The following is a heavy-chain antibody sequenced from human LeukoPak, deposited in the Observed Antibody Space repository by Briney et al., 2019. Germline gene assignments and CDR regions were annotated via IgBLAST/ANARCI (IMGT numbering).Heavy chain of an antibody. J-gene: IGHJ5*02. CDR3: AKDLGVRGATPNWFDP. Sequence: GGSLRLSCAASGFTFSSYVMHWVRQAPGKGLEWVAVISYDGSNKYYADSVKGRFTISRDNSKNTLYLQMNSLRAEDTAVYYCAKDLGVRGATPNWFDPWGQGTLVTVSS. D-gene: IGHD3-10*01. V-gene: IGHV3-30*18. CDR1: GFTFSSYV. CDR2: ISYDGSNK.